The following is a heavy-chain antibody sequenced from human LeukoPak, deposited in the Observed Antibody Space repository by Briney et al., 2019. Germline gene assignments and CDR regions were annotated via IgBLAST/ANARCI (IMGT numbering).Heavy chain of an antibody. CDR1: GGSFSGYY. V-gene: IGHV4-59*01. Sequence: PSETLSLTCAVYGGSFSGYYWSWIRQPPGKGLEWIGYIYYSGSTNYNPSLKSRVTISVDTSKNQFSLKLSSVTAADTAVYYCARSARGVRNGSSYGTPYNWFDPWGQGTLVTVSS. CDR3: ARSARGVRNGSSYGTPYNWFDP. CDR2: IYYSGST. J-gene: IGHJ5*02. D-gene: IGHD5-18*01.